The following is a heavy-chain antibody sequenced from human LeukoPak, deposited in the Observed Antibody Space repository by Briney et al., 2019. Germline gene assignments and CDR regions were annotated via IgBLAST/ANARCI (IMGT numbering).Heavy chain of an antibody. V-gene: IGHV3-48*04. Sequence: PGGSLRLSCAASGFTFTTYVMNWVRQAPGKGLEWISYIGTRGTTMYYADSVKGRFTISRDNANNSLYLQMNSLRAEDTAVYYCARGYYPPEYWGPGTLVTVSS. D-gene: IGHD1-26*01. CDR1: GFTFTTYV. J-gene: IGHJ4*02. CDR2: IGTRGTTM. CDR3: ARGYYPPEY.